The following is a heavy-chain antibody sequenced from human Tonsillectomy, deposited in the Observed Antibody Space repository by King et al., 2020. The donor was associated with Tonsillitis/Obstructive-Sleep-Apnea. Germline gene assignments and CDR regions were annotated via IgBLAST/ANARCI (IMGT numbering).Heavy chain of an antibody. CDR2: INPSSGST. Sequence: VQLVESGAEVKKPGASVNLSCKASGYTFTSYYLHWVGQAPGQGLEWMGIINPSSGSTSYAQKFQARVTMTRDTSTSTVYMELSSLRSEDAAVYYCARVRDYYDGSGYTFDYWGQGTLVTVSS. V-gene: IGHV1-46*01. J-gene: IGHJ4*02. CDR3: ARVRDYYDGSGYTFDY. D-gene: IGHD3-22*01. CDR1: GYTFTSYY.